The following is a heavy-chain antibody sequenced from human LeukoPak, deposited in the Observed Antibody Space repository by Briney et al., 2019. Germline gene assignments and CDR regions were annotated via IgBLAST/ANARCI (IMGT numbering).Heavy chain of an antibody. D-gene: IGHD2-21*02. CDR3: ARQFGVTYDVL. CDR2: IHGSGTT. V-gene: IGHV4-59*08. CDR1: GGSITNYF. J-gene: IGHJ4*02. Sequence: PSETLSLTCSVSGGSITNYFWSWIRQPPGKGLEWIGFIHGSGTTNYNPSLKSRLTMSLDTSKNQFSLRLGSVTAADTAVYYCARQFGVTYDVLWGQGTLVTVSS.